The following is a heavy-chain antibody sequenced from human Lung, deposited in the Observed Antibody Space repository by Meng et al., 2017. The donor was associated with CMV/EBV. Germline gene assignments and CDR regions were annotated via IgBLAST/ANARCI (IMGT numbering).Heavy chain of an antibody. D-gene: IGHD3-22*01. V-gene: IGHV3-30*02. CDR2: IRYDGSNK. Sequence: GGSLGLXCAASGFTFSSHGMHWVRQAPGKGLEWVAFIRYDGSNKYYADSVKGRFTISRDNSKNTLYLQMNSLRAEDTAVYYCAKGGDYDSSGDYWGQGTLVTVSS. CDR1: GFTFSSHG. CDR3: AKGGDYDSSGDY. J-gene: IGHJ4*02.